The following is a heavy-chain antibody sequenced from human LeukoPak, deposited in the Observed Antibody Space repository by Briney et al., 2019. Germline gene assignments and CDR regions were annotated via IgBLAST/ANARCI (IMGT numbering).Heavy chain of an antibody. J-gene: IGHJ4*02. V-gene: IGHV3-30*02. CDR3: ANDRSSGSNLDY. CDR2: IRYDGSNK. CDR1: GFTFSSYG. D-gene: IGHD3-22*01. Sequence: GGSLRLSCAASGFTFSSYGMHWVRQAPGKGLEWVAFIRYDGSNKYYADSVKGRFTISRDNSKNTLYLQMNSLRPEDTAVYYCANDRSSGSNLDYWGQGTLVTVSS.